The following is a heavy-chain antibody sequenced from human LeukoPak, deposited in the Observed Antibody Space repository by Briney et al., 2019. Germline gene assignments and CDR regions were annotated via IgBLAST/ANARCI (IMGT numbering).Heavy chain of an antibody. J-gene: IGHJ5*02. V-gene: IGHV4-38-2*02. CDR1: GGSISSYY. D-gene: IGHD6-19*01. CDR2: IYHSGST. Sequence: PSETLSLTCTVSGGSISSYYWGWIRQPPGKGLEWIGSIYHSGSTYYNPSLKSRVTISVDTSKNQFSLKLSSVTAADTAVYYCARDSAVAGNADLNWFDPWGQGTLVTVSS. CDR3: ARDSAVAGNADLNWFDP.